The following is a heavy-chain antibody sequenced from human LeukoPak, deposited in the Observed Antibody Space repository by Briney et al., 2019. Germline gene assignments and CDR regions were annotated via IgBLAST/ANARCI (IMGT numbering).Heavy chain of an antibody. D-gene: IGHD6-19*01. CDR3: ARGAWLVPFDY. Sequence: SQTLSLTCTVSGGSISSGSYYWSWIRQPAGKGLEWIGRIYTSGSTNYNPSLKSRVTISVDTSKNQFSLKLSSVTAADTAVYYCARGAWLVPFDYWGQGTLVTVSS. CDR2: IYTSGST. V-gene: IGHV4-61*02. J-gene: IGHJ4*02. CDR1: GGSISSGSYY.